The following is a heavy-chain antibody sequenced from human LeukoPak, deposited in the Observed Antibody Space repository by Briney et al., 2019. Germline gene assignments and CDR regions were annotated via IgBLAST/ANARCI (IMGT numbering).Heavy chain of an antibody. Sequence: GGSLRLSCAGSGFTFSQYSMTWVRQAPGKGLEWVSSITSSSTYTSYADSVKGRFTISRDNAKNSLYLQMNSLRDEDTAVYYCARDLSGFWSGYYTYFDYWGQGTLVTVSS. V-gene: IGHV3-21*01. CDR1: GFTFSQYS. CDR3: ARDLSGFWSGYYTYFDY. J-gene: IGHJ4*02. CDR2: ITSSSTYT. D-gene: IGHD3-3*01.